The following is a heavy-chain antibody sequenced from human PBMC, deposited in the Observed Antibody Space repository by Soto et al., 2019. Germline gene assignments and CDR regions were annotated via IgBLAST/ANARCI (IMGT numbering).Heavy chain of an antibody. Sequence: EVQLVESGGGLVKPGGSLRLSCAASGFTFSSYGMNWVRQAPGKGLEWVSSISSSSSYIYYADSVKGRFTISRDNAKNSLYLQMNSLRAEDTAVYYCAREALGYCISTSCYLYYYGMDVWGQGTTVTVSS. CDR1: GFTFSSYG. CDR2: ISSSSSYI. D-gene: IGHD2-2*01. J-gene: IGHJ6*02. CDR3: AREALGYCISTSCYLYYYGMDV. V-gene: IGHV3-21*01.